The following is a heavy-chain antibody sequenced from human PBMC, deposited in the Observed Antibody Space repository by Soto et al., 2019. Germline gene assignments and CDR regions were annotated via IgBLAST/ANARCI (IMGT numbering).Heavy chain of an antibody. CDR1: GFTFSSYG. Sequence: GGSLRLSCAASGFTFSSYGMHWVRQAPGKGLEWVAFIWHDGGNKFYAESVKGRFTISRDNSKNTLYLQMTSLSAEDTAMYYCARDGDVNTGFGKDYWGQGTLVTVSS. CDR2: IWHDGGNK. CDR3: ARDGDVNTGFGKDY. D-gene: IGHD3-16*01. V-gene: IGHV3-33*01. J-gene: IGHJ4*02.